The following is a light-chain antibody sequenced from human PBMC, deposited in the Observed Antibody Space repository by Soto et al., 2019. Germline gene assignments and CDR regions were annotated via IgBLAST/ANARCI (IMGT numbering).Light chain of an antibody. CDR2: DVI. J-gene: IGLJ2*01. V-gene: IGLV2-8*01. CDR3: SSYGGSNTFVV. CDR1: SSDIGGNNF. Sequence: QSALTQPPSASGSPGQSVTISCTGTSSDIGGNNFVSWYQHHPGKAPKLMLYDVIKRPSGVPARFSGSQSGNTASLTVSGLQAEDEADYYCSSYGGSNTFVVFGGGTKLTVL.